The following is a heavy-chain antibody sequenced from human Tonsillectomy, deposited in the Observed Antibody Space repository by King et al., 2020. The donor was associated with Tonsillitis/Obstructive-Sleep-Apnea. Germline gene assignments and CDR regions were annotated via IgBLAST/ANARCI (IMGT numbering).Heavy chain of an antibody. Sequence: VQLGESGGGLLPPGGSLRLSCAASGFMVSTNYLSWVRQAPGKGLEWVSVIYGGGNTYYADSVKGRFTISRDNSKNTLYLQMNSLRAEDTAVYYCARDVPGWFDPWGQGTLVTVSS. V-gene: IGHV3-53*01. J-gene: IGHJ5*02. CDR3: ARDVPGWFDP. CDR2: IYGGGNT. CDR1: GFMVSTNY.